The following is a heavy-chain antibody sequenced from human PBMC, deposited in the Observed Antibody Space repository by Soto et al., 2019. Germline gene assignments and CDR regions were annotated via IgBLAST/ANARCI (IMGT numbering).Heavy chain of an antibody. CDR1: GYTFTSYY. D-gene: IGHD3-22*01. CDR2: INPSGGST. CDR3: ARDILNYYDSSGYFDY. V-gene: IGHV1-46*01. J-gene: IGHJ4*02. Sequence: ASVKVSCKASGYTFTSYYMHWVRQAPGQGLEWMGIINPSGGSTSYAQKFQGRVTMTRDTSTSTVYMELSSLRSEDTAVYYCARDILNYYDSSGYFDYWGQRTLVTVSS.